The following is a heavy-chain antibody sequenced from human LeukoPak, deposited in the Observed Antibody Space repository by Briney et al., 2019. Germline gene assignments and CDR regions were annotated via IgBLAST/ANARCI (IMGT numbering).Heavy chain of an antibody. CDR1: GFTFSSYG. CDR3: VRGGRYGSHDY. Sequence: GGSLRLSCAASGFTFSSYGMHWVRQAPGKGLEWVAVISYDGSNKYYADSVKGRLTISRDNAENTLYLQMNSLRAEDTAVYYCVRGGRYGSHDYWGQGTLVTVSS. J-gene: IGHJ4*02. D-gene: IGHD1-26*01. CDR2: ISYDGSNK. V-gene: IGHV3-30*03.